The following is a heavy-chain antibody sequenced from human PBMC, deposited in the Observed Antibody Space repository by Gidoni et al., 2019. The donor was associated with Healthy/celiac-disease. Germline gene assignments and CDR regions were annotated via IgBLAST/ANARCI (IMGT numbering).Heavy chain of an antibody. CDR2: IDWDDDK. J-gene: IGHJ6*03. D-gene: IGHD2-2*01. CDR1: GFSLSTRGMC. Sequence: QVTLRESGPALVKPTQTLTLTCTFSGFSLSTRGMCVSWIRQPPGKALEWLARIDWDDDKYYSTSLKTRLTISKDTSKNQVVLTMTNMDPVDTATYYCARTPIVVVPAANFHYYYMDVWGKRDHGHRLL. V-gene: IGHV2-70*15. CDR3: ARTPIVVVPAANFHYYYMDV.